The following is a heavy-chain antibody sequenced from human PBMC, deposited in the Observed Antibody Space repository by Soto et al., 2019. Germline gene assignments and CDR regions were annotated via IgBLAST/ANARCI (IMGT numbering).Heavy chain of an antibody. Sequence: SVKVSCKASGGTFSSYAISWVRQAPGQGLEWMGGIIPIFGTANYAQKFQGRVTITAGKSTSTAYMELSSLRSEDTAVYYCARGSDWNYPGFDYWGQGTLVTVYS. J-gene: IGHJ4*02. D-gene: IGHD1-7*01. CDR3: ARGSDWNYPGFDY. CDR1: GGTFSSYA. V-gene: IGHV1-69*06. CDR2: IIPIFGTA.